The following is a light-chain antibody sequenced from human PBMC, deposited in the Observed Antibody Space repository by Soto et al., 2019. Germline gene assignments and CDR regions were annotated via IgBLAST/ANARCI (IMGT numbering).Light chain of an antibody. CDR2: EVS. CDR3: SSYTSFSTYV. J-gene: IGLJ1*01. Sequence: QSALTQPASVSGSPGQSITISCTRTSSDVGGYNYVSWYQQHPGKAPKLMISEVSNRPSGVSNRFSGSKSDNTASLTISGLQAEDEADYYCSSYTSFSTYVFGTGTKLTVL. V-gene: IGLV2-14*01. CDR1: SSDVGGYNY.